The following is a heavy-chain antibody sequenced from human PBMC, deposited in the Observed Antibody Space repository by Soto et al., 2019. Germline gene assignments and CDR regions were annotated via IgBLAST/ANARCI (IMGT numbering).Heavy chain of an antibody. J-gene: IGHJ6*02. D-gene: IGHD2-15*01. Sequence: SVKVSWKASGGTFSSYAISWVRQAPGQGLEWMGGIIPIFGTANYAQKFQGGVTITADESTSTAYMELSSLRSEDTAVYYCARDNSAGVVAARPLSGDYGMDVWGQGTTVTVSS. CDR2: IIPIFGTA. CDR1: GGTFSSYA. CDR3: ARDNSAGVVAARPLSGDYGMDV. V-gene: IGHV1-69*13.